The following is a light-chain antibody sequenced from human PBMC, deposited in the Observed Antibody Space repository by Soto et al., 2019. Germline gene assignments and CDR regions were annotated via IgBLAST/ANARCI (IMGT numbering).Light chain of an antibody. Sequence: NVLTQSPGTLSLSPGESATLSCRASQIVYNGYLAWYQQKPGQPPRLLIFGASTRASGVPDRFSGSESGTDFTLTINILQPEDFAVYYCQQYVSSPRTFGQGTRVEIK. J-gene: IGKJ1*01. CDR1: QIVYNGY. V-gene: IGKV3-20*01. CDR2: GAS. CDR3: QQYVSSPRT.